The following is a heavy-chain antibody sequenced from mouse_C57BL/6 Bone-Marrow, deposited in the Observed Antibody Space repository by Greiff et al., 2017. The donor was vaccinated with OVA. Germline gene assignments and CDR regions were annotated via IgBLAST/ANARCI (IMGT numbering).Heavy chain of an antibody. J-gene: IGHJ1*03. Sequence: QVQLQQPGAELVKPGASVKVSCKASGYTFTSYWMHWVKQRPGQGLEWIGRIHPSDSATNYNQKLKGKATLTVDKSSSTAYMQLSSLTSEDSAVYYCAIPPVGWYFDVWGTGTTVTVSS. CDR3: AIPPVGWYFDV. CDR2: IHPSDSAT. V-gene: IGHV1-74*01. CDR1: GYTFTSYW.